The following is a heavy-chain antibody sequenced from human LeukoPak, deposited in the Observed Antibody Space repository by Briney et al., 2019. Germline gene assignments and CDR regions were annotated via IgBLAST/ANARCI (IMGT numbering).Heavy chain of an antibody. CDR1: GYTFTSYG. Sequence: ASVKVSCKASGYTFTSYGISWVRQAPGRGLEWMGWISAYNGNTNYAQKLQGRVTMTTDTSTSTAYMELRSLRSGDTAVYYCARSNVLLWFGELHDYYGMDVWGKGTTVTVSS. V-gene: IGHV1-18*04. CDR3: ARSNVLLWFGELHDYYGMDV. J-gene: IGHJ6*04. CDR2: ISAYNGNT. D-gene: IGHD3-10*01.